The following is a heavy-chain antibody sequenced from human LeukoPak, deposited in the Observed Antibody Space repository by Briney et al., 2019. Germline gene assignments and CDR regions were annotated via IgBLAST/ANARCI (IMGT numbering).Heavy chain of an antibody. Sequence: SETLSLTCAVSGGSISSSNWWSWIRQPPGKGLEWIGEIYHSGSTNYNPSLKSRVTISVDTSKNQFSLKLSSVTAADTAVYYCARMGYYYDSSGWNAFDIWGQGTMVTVSS. J-gene: IGHJ3*02. D-gene: IGHD3-22*01. CDR3: ARMGYYYDSSGWNAFDI. CDR1: GGSISSSNW. CDR2: IYHSGST. V-gene: IGHV4-4*02.